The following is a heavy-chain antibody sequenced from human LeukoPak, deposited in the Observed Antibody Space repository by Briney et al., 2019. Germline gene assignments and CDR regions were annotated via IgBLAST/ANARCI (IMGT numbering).Heavy chain of an antibody. D-gene: IGHD4-17*01. Sequence: GGSLRLSCIVSGLVFRDAWMSWVRQAPGKGLEWVGRITSGGATDYAAPVKGRFIISRDNSKGTFYLQMNSLKTDDTAMYYCTWMATVRTVDFWGQGTLVIVSS. CDR2: ITSGGAT. J-gene: IGHJ4*02. CDR1: GLVFRDAW. CDR3: TWMATVRTVDF. V-gene: IGHV3-15*01.